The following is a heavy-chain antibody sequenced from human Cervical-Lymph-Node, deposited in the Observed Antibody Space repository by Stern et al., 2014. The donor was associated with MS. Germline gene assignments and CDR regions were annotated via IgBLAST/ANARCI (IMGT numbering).Heavy chain of an antibody. Sequence: EVQLLESGGGLVQPGGSLRLSCAASGFTFSTYAFSWVRQAPGKGLEWVSSISDSGVYTYYADSVKGRFTISRDNSKSMLYLEMQSLRAEDTAVYHCAKDLGRGVVVVPLYGLDVWGQGTTVTVPS. V-gene: IGHV3-23*01. CDR2: ISDSGVYT. CDR3: AKDLGRGVVVVPLYGLDV. J-gene: IGHJ6*02. CDR1: GFTFSTYA. D-gene: IGHD2-2*01.